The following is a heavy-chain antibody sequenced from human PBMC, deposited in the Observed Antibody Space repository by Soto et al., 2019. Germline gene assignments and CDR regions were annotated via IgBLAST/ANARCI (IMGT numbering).Heavy chain of an antibody. CDR1: GYTFTSYA. D-gene: IGHD3-3*01. Sequence: QVQLVQSGAEVKKPGASVKVSCKASGYTFTSYAMHWVRQAPGQRLEWMGWINAGNGNTKYSQKFQGRVTITRDTSASTAYMELSSLRSEDTAVYYCARDSITIFGVVITQISDAFDIWGQGTMVTVSS. J-gene: IGHJ3*02. CDR2: INAGNGNT. V-gene: IGHV1-3*01. CDR3: ARDSITIFGVVITQISDAFDI.